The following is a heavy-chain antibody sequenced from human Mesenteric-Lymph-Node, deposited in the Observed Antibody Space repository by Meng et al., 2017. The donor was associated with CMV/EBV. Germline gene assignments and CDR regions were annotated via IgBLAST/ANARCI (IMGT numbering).Heavy chain of an antibody. CDR2: INWNGGST. CDR1: GFTFSDYY. V-gene: IGHV3-20*04. D-gene: IGHD7-27*01. CDR3: ARDLLTGERDY. J-gene: IGHJ4*02. Sequence: GESLKISCAASGFTFSDYYMSWIRQAPGKGLEWVSGINWNGGSTGYADSVKGRFTISRDNAKNSLYLQMNSLRAEDTAVYYCARDLLTGERDYWGQGTLVTVSS.